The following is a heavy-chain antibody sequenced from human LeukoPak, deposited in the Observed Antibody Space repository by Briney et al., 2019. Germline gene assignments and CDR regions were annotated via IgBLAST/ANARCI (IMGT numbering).Heavy chain of an antibody. V-gene: IGHV4-59*01. J-gene: IGHJ6*03. CDR3: ARVGPRINPLYYYYYYMDV. CDR1: GGSISSYY. D-gene: IGHD2/OR15-2a*01. Sequence: SETLSLTCTVSGGSISSYYWSWIRQPPGKGLEWIGYIYYSGSTNYNPSLKSRVTISVDTSKNQFSLKLSSVTAADTAVYYCARVGPRINPLYYYYYYMDVWGKGTTVTVSS. CDR2: IYYSGST.